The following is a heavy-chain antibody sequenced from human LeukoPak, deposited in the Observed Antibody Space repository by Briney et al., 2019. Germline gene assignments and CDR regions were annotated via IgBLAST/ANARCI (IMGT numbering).Heavy chain of an antibody. D-gene: IGHD5-18*01. V-gene: IGHV3-11*06. CDR1: GSTFSDYY. CDR2: ISSSSSYT. CDR3: ARGSRRGYSYGYEVLDY. Sequence: KTGGSLRLSCAASGSTFSDYYMSLIRQAPGKGLEWVSYISSSSSYTNYADSVKGRFTISRDNAKNSLYLQMNSLRAEDTAVYYCARGSRRGYSYGYEVLDYWGQGTLVTVSS. J-gene: IGHJ4*02.